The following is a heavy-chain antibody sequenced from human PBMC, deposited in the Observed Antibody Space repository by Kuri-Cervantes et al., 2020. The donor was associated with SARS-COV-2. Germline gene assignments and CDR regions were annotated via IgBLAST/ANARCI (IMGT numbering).Heavy chain of an antibody. CDR1: GFTFSSYE. V-gene: IGHV3-48*03. D-gene: IGHD2-15*01. J-gene: IGHJ3*02. Sequence: GGSLRLSCAASGFTFSSYEMNWVRQAPGKGLKWVSYISSSGSTIYYADSVKGRFTISRDNAKNSLYLQMNSLRAEDTAVYYCARDSIVDDAFDIWGQGTMVTVSS. CDR3: ARDSIVDDAFDI. CDR2: ISSSGSTI.